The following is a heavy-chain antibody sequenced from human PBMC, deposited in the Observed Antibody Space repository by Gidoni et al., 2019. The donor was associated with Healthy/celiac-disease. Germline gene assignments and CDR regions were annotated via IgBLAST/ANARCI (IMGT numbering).Heavy chain of an antibody. V-gene: IGHV4-4*01. Sequence: QVQLQESGPGLVKPSGPLSLTCAVVRGSISRSNWWSWFRPPPGTGLEWMGELYHSVSTNCDPALRTRYTISVDKPKTQFTLKPSSVTAAHTDVYCCARDRLTACHDYCDYGRADYARDWYFDLWGRGTLVTVSS. J-gene: IGHJ2*01. CDR2: LYHSVST. D-gene: IGHD4-17*01. CDR3: ARDRLTACHDYCDYGRADYARDWYFDL. CDR1: RGSISRSNW.